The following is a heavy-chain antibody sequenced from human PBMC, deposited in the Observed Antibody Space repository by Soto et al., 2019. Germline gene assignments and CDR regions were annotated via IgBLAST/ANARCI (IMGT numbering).Heavy chain of an antibody. D-gene: IGHD3-16*01. CDR3: ARASSCAYDSCAFDP. Sequence: QVQLQESGPGLVKPSETLSLTCTVSGGSISTYYWSWIRQPPGKGLEWIGFIYYTGSTNYNPSLKSRVTLSLDTSENPFSLKLSSVTAAETAVYYCARASSCAYDSCAFDPWGQGTLVTVSS. V-gene: IGHV4-59*01. CDR2: IYYTGST. J-gene: IGHJ5*02. CDR1: GGSISTYY.